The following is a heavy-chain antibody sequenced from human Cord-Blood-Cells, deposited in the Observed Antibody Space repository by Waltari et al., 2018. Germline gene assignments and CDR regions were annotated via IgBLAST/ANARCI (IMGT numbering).Heavy chain of an antibody. D-gene: IGHD3-22*01. CDR1: GYSFTSYW. Sequence: EVQLVQSGAEVKKPGESLKISCKGSGYSFTSYWIGWVRQMPGKGLEWMGIIYPGDSDTRYSPSFQGQVTISADKSISTAYLQWSSLKASDTAMYYCARFTYYYDSSGYYFDYWGQGTLVTVSS. V-gene: IGHV5-51*01. J-gene: IGHJ4*02. CDR3: ARFTYYYDSSGYYFDY. CDR2: IYPGDSDT.